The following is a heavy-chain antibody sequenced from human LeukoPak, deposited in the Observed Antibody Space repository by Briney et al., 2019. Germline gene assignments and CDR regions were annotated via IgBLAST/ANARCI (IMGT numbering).Heavy chain of an antibody. CDR2: IKSKTDGGTT. D-gene: IGHD5-12*01. CDR1: GFTFSSYS. J-gene: IGHJ4*02. Sequence: GGSLRLSCAASGFTFSSYSMNWVRQAPGKGLEWVGRIKSKTDGGTTDYAAPVKGRFTISRDDSKNTLYLQMNSLKTEDTAVYYCTTDSGAGYSGYYEPPPFDYWGQGTLVTVSS. V-gene: IGHV3-15*01. CDR3: TTDSGAGYSGYYEPPPFDY.